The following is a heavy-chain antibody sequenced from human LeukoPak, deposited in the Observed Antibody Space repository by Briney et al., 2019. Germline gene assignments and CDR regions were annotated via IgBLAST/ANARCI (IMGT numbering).Heavy chain of an antibody. CDR1: GFTFSSHW. V-gene: IGHV3-74*01. D-gene: IGHD5-24*01. CDR3: ARSFSGSREY. J-gene: IGHJ4*02. Sequence: GGSLRLSCAASGFTFSSHWMHWVRQAPGKGLVWVSRINGAGSSTSYADSVKGRFTVSRDNAKNTLNLQMNSLRAEDTAVYYCARSFSGSREYWGQGTRVTVSS. CDR2: INGAGSST.